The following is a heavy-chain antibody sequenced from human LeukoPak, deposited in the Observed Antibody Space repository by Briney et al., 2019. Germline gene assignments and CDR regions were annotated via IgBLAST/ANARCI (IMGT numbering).Heavy chain of an antibody. Sequence: SETMSLTCTVSGGSISSYYWSWIRQPPGKGLEWIGYIYYSGSTNYNPSLKSRVTISVDTSKNQFSLKLSSVTAADTAVYYCARGLATPAQQQLPKGDWFDPWGQGTLVTVSS. CDR3: ARGLATPAQQQLPKGDWFDP. V-gene: IGHV4-59*01. D-gene: IGHD6-13*01. CDR2: IYYSGST. J-gene: IGHJ5*02. CDR1: GGSISSYY.